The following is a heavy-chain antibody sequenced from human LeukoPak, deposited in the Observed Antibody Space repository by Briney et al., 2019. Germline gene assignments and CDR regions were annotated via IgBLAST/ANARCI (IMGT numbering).Heavy chain of an antibody. Sequence: GGSLRLSCAASGFTFSSYEMNWVRQAPGKGLEWVSYISSSGSTIYYADSVKGRFTIFRDNSKNSLYLQMNSLRTEDTALYYCAKEGWGGYFDYWGQGTLVTVSS. V-gene: IGHV3-48*03. CDR3: AKEGWGGYFDY. CDR1: GFTFSSYE. CDR2: ISSSGSTI. J-gene: IGHJ4*02. D-gene: IGHD3-16*01.